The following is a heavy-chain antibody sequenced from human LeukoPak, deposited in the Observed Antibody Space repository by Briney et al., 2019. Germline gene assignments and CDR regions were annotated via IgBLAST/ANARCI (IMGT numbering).Heavy chain of an antibody. CDR3: ARQRPGIAVAGPFDY. V-gene: IGHV4-59*08. J-gene: IGHJ4*02. D-gene: IGHD6-19*01. Sequence: PSETLSLTCTVPGGSISSYYWSWIRQTPGKGLEWIGYIYYSGSTNYNPSLKSRVTIPVDTSKNQLSLKLSSVTAADTAVYYCARQRPGIAVAGPFDYWGQGTLVTVSS. CDR1: GGSISSYY. CDR2: IYYSGST.